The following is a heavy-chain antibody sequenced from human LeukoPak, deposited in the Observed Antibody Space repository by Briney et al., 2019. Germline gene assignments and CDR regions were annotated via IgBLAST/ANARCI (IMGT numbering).Heavy chain of an antibody. D-gene: IGHD3-22*01. Sequence: PGGSLRLSCAASGFTFSSYAMNWVRQAPGKGLEWVSYISSSGSTIYYADSVKGRFTISRDNAKNSLYLQMNSLRAEDTAVYYCARVGDSSGYYLWPYYYYYMDVWGKGTTVTVSS. V-gene: IGHV3-48*03. CDR2: ISSSGSTI. CDR3: ARVGDSSGYYLWPYYYYYMDV. CDR1: GFTFSSYA. J-gene: IGHJ6*03.